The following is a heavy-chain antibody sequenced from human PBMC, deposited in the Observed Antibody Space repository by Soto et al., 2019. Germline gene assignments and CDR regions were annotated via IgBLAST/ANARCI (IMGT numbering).Heavy chain of an antibody. CDR1: GGTFSSYA. CDR3: ARVRQQLVRSDAFDI. CDR2: IIPIFGTA. V-gene: IGHV1-69*13. J-gene: IGHJ3*02. Sequence: SVKVTCKDSGGTFSSYAISWVRQAPGQGLEWMGGIIPIFGTANYAQKFQGRVTITADESTSTAYMELSSLRSEDTAVYYCARVRQQLVRSDAFDIWGQGTMVTVSS. D-gene: IGHD6-13*01.